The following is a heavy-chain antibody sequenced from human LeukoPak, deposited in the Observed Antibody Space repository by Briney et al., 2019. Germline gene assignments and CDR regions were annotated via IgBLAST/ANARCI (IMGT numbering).Heavy chain of an antibody. D-gene: IGHD1-1*01. Sequence: PSETLSLTCAVSGGSISSSSYYWGWIRQPPGKGLEWIGSMYYSGSTYYNPSLKSRVTISVDTSKNQFSLKLSSVTAADTALYYCARHSSLRTFVYWGQGTLVTVSS. CDR3: ARHSSLRTFVY. CDR1: GGSISSSSYY. V-gene: IGHV4-39*01. J-gene: IGHJ4*02. CDR2: MYYSGST.